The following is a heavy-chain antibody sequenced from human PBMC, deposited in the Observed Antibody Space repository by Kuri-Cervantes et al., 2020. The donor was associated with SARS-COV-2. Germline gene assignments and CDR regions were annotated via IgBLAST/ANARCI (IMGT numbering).Heavy chain of an antibody. Sequence: ASVKVSCKASGYTFTSYDINWVRQATGQGLEWMGWMNPNSGNTGYAQKFQGRVTITRNTSIGTAYMELSSLRSEDTAVYYCAVGADTAAPNSYYYYMDVWGKGTTVTVSS. V-gene: IGHV1-8*03. CDR2: MNPNSGNT. J-gene: IGHJ6*03. CDR1: GYTFTSYD. D-gene: IGHD5-18*01. CDR3: AVGADTAAPNSYYYYMDV.